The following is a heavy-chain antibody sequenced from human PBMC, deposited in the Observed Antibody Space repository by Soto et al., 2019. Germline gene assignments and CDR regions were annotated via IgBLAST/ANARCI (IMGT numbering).Heavy chain of an antibody. CDR3: ARDPDGIIDFDY. V-gene: IGHV3-30-3*01. CDR2: ISYDGSNK. J-gene: IGHJ4*02. CDR1: GFTFSSYA. D-gene: IGHD3-10*01. Sequence: GGSLRLSCAASGFTFSSYAMHWVRQAPGKGLEWVAVISYDGSNKYYADSVKGRFTISRDNSKNSLYLQMNSLRDEDTAVYFCARDPDGIIDFDYWGQGTQVTVSS.